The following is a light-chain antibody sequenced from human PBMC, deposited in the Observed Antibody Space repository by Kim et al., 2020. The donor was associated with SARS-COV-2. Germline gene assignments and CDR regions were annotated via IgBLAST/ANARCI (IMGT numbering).Light chain of an antibody. CDR3: QAWDSSTGV. CDR2: QDS. Sequence: VAPGTEAGLHWLGDKLGDKYACWYQQKPGQSPVLVIYQDSKRPSGIPERFSGSNSGNTATLTISGTQAMDEADYYCQAWDSSTGVFGGGTQLTVL. V-gene: IGLV3-1*01. J-gene: IGLJ3*02. CDR1: KLGDKY.